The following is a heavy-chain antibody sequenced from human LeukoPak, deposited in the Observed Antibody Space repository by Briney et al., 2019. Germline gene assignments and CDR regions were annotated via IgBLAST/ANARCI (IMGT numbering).Heavy chain of an antibody. V-gene: IGHV4-38-2*01. CDR1: GYSISSGYY. CDR2: IYHSGST. CDR3: ALTTFSSGFYYFDY. Sequence: PSETLSLTXAVSGYSISSGYYWGWIRQPPGKGLEWIGSIYHSGSTYYNPSLKSRVTISVDTSKNQFSLKLSSVTAADTAVYYCALTTFSSGFYYFDYWGQGTLVTVSS. D-gene: IGHD6-19*01. J-gene: IGHJ4*02.